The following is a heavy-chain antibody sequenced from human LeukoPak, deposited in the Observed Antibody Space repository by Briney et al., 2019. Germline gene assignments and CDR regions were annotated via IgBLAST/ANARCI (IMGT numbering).Heavy chain of an antibody. V-gene: IGHV1-69*06. CDR3: ATTWDGEDYYYYGMDV. J-gene: IGHJ6*02. CDR2: IIPIFGTA. Sequence: ASVKVSCKASGGTFSSYAISWVRQAPGQGLEWMGGIIPIFGTANYAQKFQGRVTMTEDTSTDTAYMELSSLRSEDTAVYYCATTWDGEDYYYYGMDVWGQGTTVTVSS. CDR1: GGTFSSYA. D-gene: IGHD4-17*01.